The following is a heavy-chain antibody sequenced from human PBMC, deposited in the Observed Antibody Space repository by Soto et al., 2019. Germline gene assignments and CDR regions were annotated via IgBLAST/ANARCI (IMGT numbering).Heavy chain of an antibody. CDR3: TRYYYASSGYYVY. Sequence: GGSLRLSCTGSGFNFGNYAMSWVRLAPGKGPEWVGFIRSETYGGTPDYAASLRGRFTISGDDSKSIAYLEINSLQTDDTAVYYCTRYYYASSGYYVYWGQGTLVTVSS. V-gene: IGHV3-49*04. D-gene: IGHD3-22*01. CDR2: IRSETYGGTP. CDR1: GFNFGNYA. J-gene: IGHJ4*02.